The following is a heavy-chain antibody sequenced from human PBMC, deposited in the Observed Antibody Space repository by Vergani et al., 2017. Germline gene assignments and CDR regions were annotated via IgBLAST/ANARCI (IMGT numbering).Heavy chain of an antibody. J-gene: IGHJ5*02. D-gene: IGHD3-10*02. Sequence: QVQLQQWGAGLLKPSETLSLTCAVYGGSFSGYYWSWIRQPPGKGLEWIGSIYYSGSTYYNPSLKSRVTISVDTSKNQFSLKLSSVTAADTAVYYCARMKFGYMFGYGDSQGPYNWFDPWGQGTLVTVSS. V-gene: IGHV4-34*01. CDR2: IYYSGST. CDR1: GGSFSGYY. CDR3: ARMKFGYMFGYGDSQGPYNWFDP.